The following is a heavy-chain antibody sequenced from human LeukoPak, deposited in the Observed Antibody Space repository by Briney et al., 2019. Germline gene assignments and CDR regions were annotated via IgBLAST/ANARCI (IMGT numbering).Heavy chain of an antibody. Sequence: GGSLRLSCAASGFTFSSYATSWVRQAPGKGLEWVSAISGSGGSTYYADSVKGRFTISRDNSENTLYLQMNSLRAEDTAVYYCAKDDSSRPARGVMSDYWGQGTLVTVSS. D-gene: IGHD3-10*01. CDR1: GFTFSSYA. CDR2: ISGSGGST. V-gene: IGHV3-23*01. J-gene: IGHJ4*02. CDR3: AKDDSSRPARGVMSDY.